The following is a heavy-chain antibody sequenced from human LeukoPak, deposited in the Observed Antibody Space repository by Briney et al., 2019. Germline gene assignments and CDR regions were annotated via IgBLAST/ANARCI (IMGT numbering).Heavy chain of an antibody. J-gene: IGHJ4*02. CDR3: GDLGSTGTDH. CDR2: IRNKADGYTT. D-gene: IGHD4-17*01. CDR1: GFTFSPHY. Sequence: PGGSLRLSCVASGFTFSPHYMDWVRQSPGQGREWVGLIRNKADGYTTIYAASVKGRFAISRDDSKNSVYLQMDSLKTEDTAVYYCGDLGSTGTDHWGQGTPVTVSS. V-gene: IGHV3-72*01.